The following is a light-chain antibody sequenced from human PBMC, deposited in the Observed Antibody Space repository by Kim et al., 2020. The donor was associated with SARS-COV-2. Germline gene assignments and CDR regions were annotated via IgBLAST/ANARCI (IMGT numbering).Light chain of an antibody. Sequence: QSVLTQPPSVSAAPGQRVTISCSGSRSNIGTNFVSWYQQLPGTAPKLLIFDNSQRHSGIPDRFSASKSGTSATLTITGLQTGDEADYFCAVWDSSLSVLFGGGTQLTVL. V-gene: IGLV1-51*01. J-gene: IGLJ3*02. CDR1: RSNIGTNF. CDR2: DNS. CDR3: AVWDSSLSVL.